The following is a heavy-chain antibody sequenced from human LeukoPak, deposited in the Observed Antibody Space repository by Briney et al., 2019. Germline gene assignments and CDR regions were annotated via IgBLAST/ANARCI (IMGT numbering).Heavy chain of an antibody. CDR2: VHNNGDT. V-gene: IGHV4-61*01. Sequence: SETLSLTCTVSGGSASSGHYFWSWVRQPPGKGLEWIGYVHNNGDTNYNPSLERRVTISIDTSRTQVSLKLDSVTAADTAVYYCARDRIADGNDNWGQGTLVTVSS. D-gene: IGHD6-13*01. CDR1: GGSASSGHYF. J-gene: IGHJ4*02. CDR3: ARDRIADGNDN.